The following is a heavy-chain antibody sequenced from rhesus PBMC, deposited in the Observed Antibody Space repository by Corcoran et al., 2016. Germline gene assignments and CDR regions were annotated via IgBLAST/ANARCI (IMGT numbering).Heavy chain of an antibody. J-gene: IGHJ4*01. CDR2: INPYNGKT. V-gene: IGHV1S9*01. CDR3: TKLAVAGHFDY. D-gene: IGHD6-37*01. Sequence: QVQLVQSGAEVKKPGASVKLSCKASGYTFTTYNINWVRQAPGHVLEWIGWINPYNGKTGYAQKVQGRVTMTRDTSTSTAYMELGSLRSEDTAVYYCTKLAVAGHFDYWGQGVLVTVSS. CDR1: GYTFTTYN.